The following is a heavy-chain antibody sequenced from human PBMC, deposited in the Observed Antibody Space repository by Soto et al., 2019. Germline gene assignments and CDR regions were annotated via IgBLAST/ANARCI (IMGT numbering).Heavy chain of an antibody. CDR2: IYYRSKWFH. V-gene: IGHV6-1*01. J-gene: IGHJ6*02. Sequence: PSQTLSLPCVISGDSVSSNGACWNWIRQSPSRGLQWLGRIYYRSKWFHDYAASVESRMAINPDTSRNQFSLQLNYVTPEDPAVYYCARVHCSAGTCLDGLDFWGQGTTVTVSS. CDR3: ARVHCSAGTCLDGLDF. CDR1: GDSVSSNGAC. D-gene: IGHD2-15*01.